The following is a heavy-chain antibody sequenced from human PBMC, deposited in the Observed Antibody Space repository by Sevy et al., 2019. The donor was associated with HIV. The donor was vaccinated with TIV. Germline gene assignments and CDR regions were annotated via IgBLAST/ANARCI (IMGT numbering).Heavy chain of an antibody. CDR2: IYYSGST. J-gene: IGHJ4*02. CDR1: GGSISSGGYY. Sequence: SETLSLTCTVSGGSISSGGYYWSWIRQHPGKGLEWIGYIYYSGSTYYNPSLKSRVTISVDTSKNQFSLKLSSVTAADTAVDYCARRAWLVGDYYFDYWGQGTLVTVSS. CDR3: ARRAWLVGDYYFDY. D-gene: IGHD3-9*01. V-gene: IGHV4-31*03.